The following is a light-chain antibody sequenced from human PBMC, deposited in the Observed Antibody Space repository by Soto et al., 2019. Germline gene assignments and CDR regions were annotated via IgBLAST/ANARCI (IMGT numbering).Light chain of an antibody. J-gene: IGKJ4*01. V-gene: IGKV2-28*01. CDR3: MQAQQFPWT. CDR2: LGS. Sequence: DIVMTQSPLSLPVTPGEPASISCRSSQSLLHSNGYNYLDWYLQKPGQSPQLLIYLGSNRASGVPDRFSGSGSGTDVTLKISRVEAEDVGVYYCMQAQQFPWTFGGGTKVEIK. CDR1: QSLLHSNGYNY.